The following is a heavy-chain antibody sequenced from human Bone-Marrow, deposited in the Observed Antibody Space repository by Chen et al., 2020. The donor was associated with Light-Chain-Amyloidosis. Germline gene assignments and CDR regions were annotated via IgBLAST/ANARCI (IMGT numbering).Heavy chain of an antibody. CDR2: IKSKTDGGRT. V-gene: IGHV3-15*01. CDR1: GFTFSSAW. CDR3: QRYDQFGF. D-gene: IGHD3-16*01. J-gene: IGHJ3*01. Sequence: DVQLVESGGGFVKPGGSLRLSCVASGFTFSSAWMNWVRQAPGKGLEWVGRIKSKTDGGRTDYAAPVRGRFSISRDDTTQTLYLEMDSLRREDTGVYYCQRYDQFGFWGKGTVVTVSS.